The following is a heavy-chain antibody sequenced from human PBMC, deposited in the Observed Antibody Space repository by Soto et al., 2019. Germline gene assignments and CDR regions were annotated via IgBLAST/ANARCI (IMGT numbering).Heavy chain of an antibody. CDR2: ISNDGVDK. V-gene: IGHV3-30-3*01. CDR1: GFTFSTYT. D-gene: IGHD6-13*01. Sequence: GGSLRLSCVASGFTFSTYTMYWVRQAPGKGLEWVALISNDGVDKYFADSVKGRFTISRDNSKNTLFLQMNSLRGEDTAVYFCARVTDPFSWFNPYYFDFWGQGTLVTV. CDR3: ARVTDPFSWFNPYYFDF. J-gene: IGHJ4*02.